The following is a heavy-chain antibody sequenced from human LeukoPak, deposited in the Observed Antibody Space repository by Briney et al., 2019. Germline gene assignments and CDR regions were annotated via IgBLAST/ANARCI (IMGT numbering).Heavy chain of an antibody. D-gene: IGHD2-15*01. V-gene: IGHV3-49*03. CDR3: TRDGRGSNFDY. J-gene: IGHJ4*02. CDR2: IRSKAYGETT. CDR1: GFPFGDYH. Sequence: GGSLRLSCTVSGFPFGDYHMTWFRQAPGKGLEWVGGIRSKAYGETTQYAASVKGRFSISRDDSKGIAYLQMNSLRTEDTAVYYCTRDGRGSNFDYWGQETLVTVSS.